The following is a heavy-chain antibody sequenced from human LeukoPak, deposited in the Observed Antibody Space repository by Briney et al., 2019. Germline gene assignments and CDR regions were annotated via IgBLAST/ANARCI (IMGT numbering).Heavy chain of an antibody. J-gene: IGHJ6*03. V-gene: IGHV4-59*01. CDR2: VYYDGST. Sequence: PSETLSLTCTVSGGSIGHYYWSWIRQPPGKGLEWIGYVYYDGSTNYNPSLKSRVTISVDTSKNQFSLNLTSVTAADTAVYYCARGPYRYYYYYYMDVWGKGTTVTVSS. CDR1: GGSIGHYY. D-gene: IGHD4-23*01. CDR3: ARGPYRYYYYYYMDV.